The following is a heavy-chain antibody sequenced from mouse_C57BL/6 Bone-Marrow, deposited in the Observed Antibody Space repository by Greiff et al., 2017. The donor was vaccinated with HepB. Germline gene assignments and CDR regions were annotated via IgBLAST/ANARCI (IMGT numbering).Heavy chain of an antibody. CDR3: ALYDSYYYAMDY. V-gene: IGHV5-16*01. CDR1: GFTFSDYY. Sequence: EVQLVESEGGLVQPGSSMKLSCTASGFTFSDYYMAWVRQVPEKGLEWVANINYDGSSTYYLDSLKSRFIISRDNAKYILYLHMCSLKSEDTATYYCALYDSYYYAMDYWGQGTSVTVSS. CDR2: INYDGSST. J-gene: IGHJ4*01. D-gene: IGHD2-3*01.